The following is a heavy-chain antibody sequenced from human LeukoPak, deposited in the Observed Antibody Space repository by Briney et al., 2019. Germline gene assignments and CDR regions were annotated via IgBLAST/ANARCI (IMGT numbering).Heavy chain of an antibody. Sequence: GGSLRLSCAASGFTFRSHEMNWVRQAPGKGLEWVSYISSSGNTIYYADSVKGRFTISRDNSKNTLYLQMNNLRAEDTAVYYCAKTRGSGPFDYWGQGTLVTVSS. CDR1: GFTFRSHE. CDR2: ISSSGNTI. CDR3: AKTRGSGPFDY. D-gene: IGHD3-10*01. V-gene: IGHV3-48*03. J-gene: IGHJ4*02.